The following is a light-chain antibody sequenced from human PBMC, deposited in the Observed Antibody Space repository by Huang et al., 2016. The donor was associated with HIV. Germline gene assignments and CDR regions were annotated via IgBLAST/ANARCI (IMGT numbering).Light chain of an antibody. V-gene: IGKV3-20*01. CDR2: GAS. J-gene: IGKJ2*01. Sequence: EIVLTQSPGTLSLSPGERATLSCRASQRVSSSYLAWYQQKPGQAPRLIIYGASSRATGLPDRFSGSGSGTDFTLTITRLEPEDFAVYYCQQYGSSPYTFGQGTKLEIK. CDR1: QRVSSSY. CDR3: QQYGSSPYT.